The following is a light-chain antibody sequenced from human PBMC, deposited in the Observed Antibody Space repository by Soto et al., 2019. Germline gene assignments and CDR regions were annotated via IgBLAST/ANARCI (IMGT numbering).Light chain of an antibody. CDR1: QSVSSSY. Sequence: EIVLTQSPGTLSLSPGERATLSCRASQSVSSSYLAWYQQKPGQAPRLLIYGASGRATGIPDRFSGSGSGTDFTLTISRLEPEAFAVYYCQQYGSSTMYTFGQGTKLEIK. CDR2: GAS. V-gene: IGKV3-20*01. J-gene: IGKJ2*01. CDR3: QQYGSSTMYT.